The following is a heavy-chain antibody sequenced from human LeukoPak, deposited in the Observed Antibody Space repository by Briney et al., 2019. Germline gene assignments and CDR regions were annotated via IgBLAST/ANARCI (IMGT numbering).Heavy chain of an antibody. CDR3: VRLLISSSTLNAFDI. CDR2: IIPIFDTA. V-gene: IGHV1-69*13. Sequence: GASVKVSCKASGGTFSSYAISWVRQAPGQGLEWMGGIIPIFDTANYAQSFQGRVTFTADESTSTAYMELSSLRSEDTAVYYCVRLLISSSTLNAFDIWGQGTMVTVSS. J-gene: IGHJ3*02. CDR1: GGTFSSYA. D-gene: IGHD2-2*01.